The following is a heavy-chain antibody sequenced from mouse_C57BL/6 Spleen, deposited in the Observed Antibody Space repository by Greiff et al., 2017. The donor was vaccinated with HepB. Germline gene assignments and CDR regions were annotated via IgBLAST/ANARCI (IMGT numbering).Heavy chain of an antibody. V-gene: IGHV1-18*01. CDR2: INPNNGGT. Sequence: EVQLQQSGPELVKPGASVKIPCKASGYTFTDYNMDWVKQSHGKSLEWIGDINPNNGGTIYNQKFKGKATLTVDKSSSTAYMELRSLTSEDTAVYYCARIDYYGSSRYYYAMDDWGQGTSVTVSS. CDR1: GYTFTDYN. J-gene: IGHJ4*01. CDR3: ARIDYYGSSRYYYAMDD. D-gene: IGHD1-1*01.